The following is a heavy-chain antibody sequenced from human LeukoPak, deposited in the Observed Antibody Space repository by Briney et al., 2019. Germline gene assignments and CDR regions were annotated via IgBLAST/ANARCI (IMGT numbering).Heavy chain of an antibody. V-gene: IGHV3-64*01. CDR2: ISSNGGST. CDR3: ARVFPRFLDPVPISAPSYYYYMDV. J-gene: IGHJ6*03. D-gene: IGHD3-3*01. Sequence: HTGGSLRLSCAASGFTFSSYAMHWVRHAPGKGLEAVSAISSNGGSTYYANSVKGRFTISRDNSKNTLYLQMGSLRAEDMAVYYCARVFPRFLDPVPISAPSYYYYMDVWGKGTTVTVSS. CDR1: GFTFSSYA.